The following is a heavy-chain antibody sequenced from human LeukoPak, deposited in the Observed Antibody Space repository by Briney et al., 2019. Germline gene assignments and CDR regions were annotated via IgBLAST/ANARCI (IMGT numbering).Heavy chain of an antibody. CDR1: GGSISSGGYY. CDR2: IYHSGST. CDR3: ARNRDGYNSFDY. J-gene: IGHJ4*02. D-gene: IGHD5-24*01. Sequence: SETLSLTCTVSGGSISSGGYYWSWIRQPPGKGLEWIGYIYHSGSTYYNPSLRSRVTISVDTSKNHFSLKLSSVTAADTAVYYCARNRDGYNSFDYWGQGTLVTVSS. V-gene: IGHV4-30-2*05.